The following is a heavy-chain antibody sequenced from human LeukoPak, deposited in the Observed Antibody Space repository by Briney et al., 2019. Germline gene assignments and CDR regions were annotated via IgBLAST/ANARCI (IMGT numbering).Heavy chain of an antibody. D-gene: IGHD2-2*01. Sequence: SETLSLTCAVYGGSFSGYYWSWIRQPPGKGLEWIGEINHSGSTNYNPSLKSRVTISVDTSKNQFSLKLSSVTAADMAVYYCARASIDIVVVPAAFNYYYYMDVWGKGTTVTVS. J-gene: IGHJ6*03. CDR3: ARASIDIVVVPAAFNYYYYMDV. V-gene: IGHV4-34*01. CDR1: GGSFSGYY. CDR2: INHSGST.